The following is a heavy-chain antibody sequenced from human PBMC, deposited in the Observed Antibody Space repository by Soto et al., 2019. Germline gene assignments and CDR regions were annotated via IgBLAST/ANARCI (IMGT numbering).Heavy chain of an antibody. J-gene: IGHJ4*02. V-gene: IGHV3-23*01. D-gene: IGHD1-26*01. CDR1: GFTFSSYA. CDR2: ISGSGDST. CDR3: ARRSSGSYYDY. Sequence: EVQLLESGGGLVQPGGSLRLSCAASGFTFSSYAMRWVRQAPGKGLEWVSAISGSGDSTYYADSVKGRFTISRDNSKNTLYLQMNSLRAEDTAVYYCARRSSGSYYDYWGQGALVTVSS.